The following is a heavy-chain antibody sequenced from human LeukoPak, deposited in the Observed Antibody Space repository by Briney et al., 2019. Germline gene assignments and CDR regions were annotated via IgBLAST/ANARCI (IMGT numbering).Heavy chain of an antibody. CDR3: ATNPGYSSGWYPY. Sequence: GSVNVSCKVSGYTLTELSMHWVRQAPGKGLEWMGGFDPEDGETIYAQKFQGRVTMTEDTSTDTAYMELSSLRSEDTAVYYCATNPGYSSGWYPYWGQGTLVTVSS. CDR2: FDPEDGET. J-gene: IGHJ4*02. D-gene: IGHD6-19*01. V-gene: IGHV1-24*01. CDR1: GYTLTELS.